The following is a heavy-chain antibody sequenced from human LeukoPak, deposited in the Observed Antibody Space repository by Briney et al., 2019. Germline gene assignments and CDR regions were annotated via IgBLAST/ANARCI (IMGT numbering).Heavy chain of an antibody. CDR1: GFTVSSNY. J-gene: IGHJ4*02. CDR3: ASFMVRGYYFDY. V-gene: IGHV3-53*01. Sequence: GGSLRLSCAASGFTVSSNYMSWVRQAPGKGLEWVSVIYSGGSTYYADSVKGRFTISRDNSKNTLYLQMNSLRAEDTAVYYCASFMVRGYYFDYWGQGTLVTVSS. D-gene: IGHD3-10*01. CDR2: IYSGGST.